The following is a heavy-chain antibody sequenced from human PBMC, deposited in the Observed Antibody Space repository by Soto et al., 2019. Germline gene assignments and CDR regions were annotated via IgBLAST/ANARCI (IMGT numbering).Heavy chain of an antibody. CDR1: GVTFSIYD. V-gene: IGHV3-23*01. CDR2: ISNSGAGT. D-gene: IGHD6-19*01. J-gene: IGHJ4*02. CDR3: ATTRKGTVAGPFDS. Sequence: EVQLLESGGGLVQPGGSLRLSCVASGVTFSIYDMSWVRQAPGKGLEWVSGISNSGAGTFYADSVKGRCTISRENSKNTLYLQMNSLRAEDTAIYYCATTRKGTVAGPFDSWGQGTLVPVSS.